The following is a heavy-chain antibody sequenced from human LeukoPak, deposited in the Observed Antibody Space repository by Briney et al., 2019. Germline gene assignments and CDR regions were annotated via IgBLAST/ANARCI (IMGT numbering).Heavy chain of an antibody. V-gene: IGHV1-8*01. CDR3: ARGPPESTTSDY. J-gene: IGHJ4*02. Sequence: GASVKVSCKASGYIFTSYDISWVRQAAGQGLEWIGWLRPASGSSGYAQKFQGRVTMTRSTSTRTAYMELRSLTSEDTAVYYCARGPPESTTSDYWVQGTLVTVSS. D-gene: IGHD2-2*01. CDR2: LRPASGSS. CDR1: GYIFTSYD.